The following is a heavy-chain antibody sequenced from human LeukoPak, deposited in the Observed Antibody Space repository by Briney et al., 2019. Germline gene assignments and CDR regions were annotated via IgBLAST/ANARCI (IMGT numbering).Heavy chain of an antibody. CDR3: ARVPFSSIWYYFDS. Sequence: GGSLRLSCAASGFTFSGHWMSWVRQAPGKGLEWVANIKEDGSEKHYEDSLKGRFTISRDNAQNTLYLQMNSLRADDTAIYYCARVPFSSIWYYFDSWGQGTLVSVST. V-gene: IGHV3-7*03. CDR2: IKEDGSEK. J-gene: IGHJ4*02. CDR1: GFTFSGHW. D-gene: IGHD6-13*01.